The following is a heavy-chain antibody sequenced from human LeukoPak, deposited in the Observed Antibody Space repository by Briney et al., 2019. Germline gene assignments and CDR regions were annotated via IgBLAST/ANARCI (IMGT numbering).Heavy chain of an antibody. J-gene: IGHJ4*02. CDR2: IWSDGTNQ. V-gene: IGHV3-33*06. CDR3: AKDAQRGFDYSNSLEY. D-gene: IGHD4-11*01. Sequence: GGSLTLSCVASQFRFPFSHYGMHWVRLAPGRGLEWVAVIWSDGTNQYYADSVEGRFTISRDNSKNTVYLQMNSLRAEDTAVYFCAKDAQRGFDYSNSLEYWGQGTLVTVSS. CDR1: QFRFPFSHYG.